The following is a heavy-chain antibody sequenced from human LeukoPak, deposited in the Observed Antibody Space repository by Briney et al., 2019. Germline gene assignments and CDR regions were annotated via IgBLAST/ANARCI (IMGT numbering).Heavy chain of an antibody. J-gene: IGHJ4*02. D-gene: IGHD5-24*01. CDR2: IRSKAYGGTT. CDR3: TRDGYNWGGHFDY. Sequence: PGGSLRLSCAASGLTFSDYWMSWVRQAPGKGLEWVGFIRSKAYGGTTEYAASVKGRFTISRDDSKSIAYLQMNSLKTEDTAVYYCTRDGYNWGGHFDYWGQGTLVTVSS. CDR1: GLTFSDYW. V-gene: IGHV3-49*04.